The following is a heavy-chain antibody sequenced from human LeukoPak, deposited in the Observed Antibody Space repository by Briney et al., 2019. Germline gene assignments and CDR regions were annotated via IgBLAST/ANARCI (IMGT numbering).Heavy chain of an antibody. V-gene: IGHV3-30*18. CDR1: GFXFSSYG. D-gene: IGHD3-3*01. CDR2: ITYDGSNK. J-gene: IGHJ4*02. CDR3: VKGYYDFDY. Sequence: GGSLRLSCAASGFXFSSYGMHWLRPAPGKGLEWVAVITYDGSNKYYADSVKGRFTMSRDNSKNSLYLQVNSLRTEDTAAYYCVKGYYDFDYWGQGTLVTVSS.